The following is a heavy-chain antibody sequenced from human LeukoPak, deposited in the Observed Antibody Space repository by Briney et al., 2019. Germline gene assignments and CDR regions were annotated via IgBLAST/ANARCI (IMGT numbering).Heavy chain of an antibody. D-gene: IGHD1-26*01. V-gene: IGHV1-18*01. CDR1: GYTFTNYG. CDR2: ISTNSDIR. J-gene: IGHJ5*02. CDR3: ARDWDAMNNCFDP. Sequence: ATVKVSCKASGYTFTNYGISWVRQAPGQGLEWMGWISTNSDIRTYAQTLQGRFTMTTDTATTTAYMELNNLTFDDTAVYYCARDWDAMNNCFDPWDQGTPVTVSS.